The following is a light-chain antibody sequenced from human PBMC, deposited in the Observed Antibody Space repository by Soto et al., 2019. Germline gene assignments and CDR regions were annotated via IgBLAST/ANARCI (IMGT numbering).Light chain of an antibody. CDR3: KQYTDWPLT. CDR2: GIS. Sequence: VVMTQSPATLSVSPGERATLSCRASQSVTSNYLAWYQQKPGQAPRLLIYGISTRATGVPDRFSGSGSGTDFTLTISRLEPEDFAVYYCKQYTDWPLTFGQGTKVDIK. V-gene: IGKV3-20*01. CDR1: QSVTSNY. J-gene: IGKJ1*01.